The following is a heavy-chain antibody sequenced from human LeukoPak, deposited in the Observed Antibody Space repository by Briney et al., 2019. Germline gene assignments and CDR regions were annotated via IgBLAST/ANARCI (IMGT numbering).Heavy chain of an antibody. Sequence: PGGSLRLSCAASGFTFSSYGMHWVRQAPGKGLEWVAVIWYDGSNKCYADPVKGRFTISRGNSKNTLYLQMNSLRAEDTAVYYCAGDYGEYYYGMDVWGQGTTVTVSS. D-gene: IGHD4-17*01. V-gene: IGHV3-33*01. CDR1: GFTFSSYG. CDR2: IWYDGSNK. CDR3: AGDYGEYYYGMDV. J-gene: IGHJ6*02.